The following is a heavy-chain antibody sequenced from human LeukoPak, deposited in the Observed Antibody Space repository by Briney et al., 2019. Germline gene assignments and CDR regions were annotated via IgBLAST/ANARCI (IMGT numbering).Heavy chain of an antibody. J-gene: IGHJ4*02. Sequence: SETLSLTCTVSGGSISSYYWSWIRPPPGKGLEWIGSIYYSGSTNYNPSLKSRLTMSVDTSKNHFSLKLSSVTAADTAVYYCARQSYYYSSGGYFYYFDYWGQGTLVTVSS. CDR1: GGSISSYY. CDR2: IYYSGST. CDR3: ARQSYYYSSGGYFYYFDY. D-gene: IGHD3-22*01. V-gene: IGHV4-59*08.